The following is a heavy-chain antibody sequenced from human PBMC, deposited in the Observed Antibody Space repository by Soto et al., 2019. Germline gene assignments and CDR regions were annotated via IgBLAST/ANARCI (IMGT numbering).Heavy chain of an antibody. V-gene: IGHV3-23*01. CDR1: GFTFSSYD. Sequence: EVQLLESGGGLVQPGGSLRLSCAASGFTFSSYDMSWVRQAPGKGLEWVSAISGSGGSTYYADSVKGRVTISRDNSKNALYMEMISLRSDDTAVNYCTKDQRSGAARPDPSPSPNDFYYGMDLWGQGTPVTVSS. CDR3: TKDQRSGAARPDPSPSPNDFYYGMDL. D-gene: IGHD6-6*01. CDR2: ISGSGGST. J-gene: IGHJ6*02.